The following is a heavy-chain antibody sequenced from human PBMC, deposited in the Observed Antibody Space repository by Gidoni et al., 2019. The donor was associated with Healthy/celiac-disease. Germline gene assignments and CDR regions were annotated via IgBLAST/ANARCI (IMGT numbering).Heavy chain of an antibody. CDR1: GFTFSSYA. CDR2: ISGSGGST. CDR3: AKDDPYYFDY. Sequence: EVQLLVSGGGLVQPWGFLSLFCAASGFTFSSYAMGWVRQAPGKGLVWVSAISGSGGSTYYADSVKGRFTISRDNSKNTLYLQMNSLRAEDTAVYYCAKDDPYYFDYWGQGTLVTVSS. V-gene: IGHV3-23*01. J-gene: IGHJ4*02.